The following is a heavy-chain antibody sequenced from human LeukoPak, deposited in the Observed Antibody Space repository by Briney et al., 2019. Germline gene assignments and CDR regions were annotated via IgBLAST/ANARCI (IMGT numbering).Heavy chain of an antibody. V-gene: IGHV3-53*01. J-gene: IGHJ4*02. CDR1: GFTVSSNY. Sequence: RGSPRLSCAASGFTVSSNYMSWVRQAPGKGLEWVSVIFGVGSTEYPHAVKGRFTISRDNSKNTLYLQMNSLRAEDTAVYYCARGGYSGYAYWGQGTMVTVSS. CDR2: IFGVGST. D-gene: IGHD5-12*01. CDR3: ARGGYSGYAY.